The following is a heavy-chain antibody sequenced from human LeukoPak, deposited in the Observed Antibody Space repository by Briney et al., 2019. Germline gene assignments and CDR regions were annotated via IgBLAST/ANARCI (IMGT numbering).Heavy chain of an antibody. D-gene: IGHD4-11*01. CDR2: ISSSSSYI. CDR3: ARTWDPKTTVNWFDP. CDR1: GFTFSSYS. V-gene: IGHV3-21*01. J-gene: IGHJ5*02. Sequence: GGSLRLSCAASGFTFSSYSMNWVRQAPGKGLEWVSSISSSSSYIYYADSVKGRFTISRDNSKNTLYLQMNSLRAEDTAVYYCARTWDPKTTVNWFDPWGQGTLVTVSS.